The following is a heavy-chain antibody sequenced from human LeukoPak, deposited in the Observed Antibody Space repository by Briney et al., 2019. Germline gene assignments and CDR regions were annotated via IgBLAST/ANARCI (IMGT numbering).Heavy chain of an antibody. D-gene: IGHD2-15*01. V-gene: IGHV4-39*01. J-gene: IGHJ4*02. CDR3: GGYYCSGGSCYQKDY. Sequence: SETLSLTCTVSGGSISSSSYYWGWIRQPPGKGLEWIGSIYYSGSTYYNPSLKSRVTISVDTSKNQFSLKLSSVTAADTAVYYCGGYYCSGGSCYQKDYWGQGTLVTVSS. CDR1: GGSISSSSYY. CDR2: IYYSGST.